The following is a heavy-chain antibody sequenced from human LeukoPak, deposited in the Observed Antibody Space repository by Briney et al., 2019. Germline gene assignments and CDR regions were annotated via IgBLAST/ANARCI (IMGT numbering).Heavy chain of an antibody. CDR2: INWNGGGI. Sequence: GGSLRLSCAASEFSVGSNYMTWVRQAPGKGLEWVSGINWNGGGIGYADSVKGRFTISRDNAKNSLYLQMNSLRAEDTALYYCARDHNWNEYFDYWGQGTLVTVSS. J-gene: IGHJ4*02. CDR3: ARDHNWNEYFDY. D-gene: IGHD1-1*01. CDR1: EFSVGSNY. V-gene: IGHV3-20*04.